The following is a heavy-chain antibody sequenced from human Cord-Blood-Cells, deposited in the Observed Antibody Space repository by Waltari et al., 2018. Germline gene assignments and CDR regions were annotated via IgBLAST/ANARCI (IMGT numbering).Heavy chain of an antibody. CDR3: AKKTPREWLFDY. V-gene: IGHV3-30*18. J-gene: IGHJ4*02. CDR2: ISYDGSNK. D-gene: IGHD3-3*01. Sequence: QVQLVESGGGVVQPGRSLRLSCAASGFTFSSYGMHWVRQAPGKGLEWVAVISYDGSNKYYASSVKGRLTISRDKSKNTLYLQMNSLRAEDTAVYYCAKKTPREWLFDYWGQGTLVTVSS. CDR1: GFTFSSYG.